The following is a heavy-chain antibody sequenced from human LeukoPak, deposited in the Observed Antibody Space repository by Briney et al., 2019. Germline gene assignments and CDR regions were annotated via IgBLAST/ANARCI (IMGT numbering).Heavy chain of an antibody. CDR2: INHSGST. Sequence: SETLSLTCAVYGGSFSGYYWSWIRQPPGKGLEWIGEINHSGSTNYNPSLKSRVTISVDTSKNQFSLKLSSVTAADTAVYYCARGSSRPDYWGQGTLVTVSS. CDR1: GGSFSGYY. V-gene: IGHV4-34*01. CDR3: ARGSSRPDY. J-gene: IGHJ4*02.